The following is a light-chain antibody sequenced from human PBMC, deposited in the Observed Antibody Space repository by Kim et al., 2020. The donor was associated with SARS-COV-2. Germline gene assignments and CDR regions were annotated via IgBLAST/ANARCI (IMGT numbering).Light chain of an antibody. Sequence: PPTLCFSPAERATLSCSASHSVSSYLAWSQHNPCQTPSLLIYDASIRATVIPSRFSVDGSVTDFTLTISNLEPEYFAVYYCQHFTFGRGTKVDIK. CDR1: HSVSSY. CDR2: DAS. J-gene: IGKJ4*01. CDR3: QHFT. V-gene: IGKV3-11*01.